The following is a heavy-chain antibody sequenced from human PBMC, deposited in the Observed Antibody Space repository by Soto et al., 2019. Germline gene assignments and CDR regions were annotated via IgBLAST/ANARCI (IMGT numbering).Heavy chain of an antibody. D-gene: IGHD3-10*01. V-gene: IGHV1-18*04. CDR1: GYTFTSYY. Sequence: ASVKVSCKASGYTFTSYYMHWVRQAPGQGLEWMGWISASDGSTNSAQKFRGRISLTTDTSTNTAYLDLLSLTSDDTAVYFCATYYFGSGSYYGFDNWGQGTLVTVSS. CDR2: ISASDGST. J-gene: IGHJ4*02. CDR3: ATYYFGSGSYYGFDN.